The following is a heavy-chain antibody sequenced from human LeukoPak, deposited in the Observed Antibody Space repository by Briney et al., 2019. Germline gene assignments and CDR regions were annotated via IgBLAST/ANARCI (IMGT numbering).Heavy chain of an antibody. D-gene: IGHD6-13*01. CDR1: GGSISSYY. J-gene: IGHJ5*02. Sequence: PSETLSLTCTVSGGSISSYYWSWIRQPPGKGLEWIGYIYYSGSTNYNPSLKSRVTISVDTSKNQFSLKLSSVTAADTAVYYCAKEGDPIAGSRFDPWGQGTLVTVSS. CDR2: IYYSGST. CDR3: AKEGDPIAGSRFDP. V-gene: IGHV4-59*01.